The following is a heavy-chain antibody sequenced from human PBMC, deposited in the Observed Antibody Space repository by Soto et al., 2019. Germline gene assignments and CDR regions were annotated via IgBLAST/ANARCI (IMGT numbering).Heavy chain of an antibody. Sequence: EVPLLESGGGLVQPGGSLRLSCAASGFTFSSYAMRWVRQAPGKGLEWVSAISGSADSTHYADSVKGRFTISRDNSKNTPYLQMNSLRPEDTAVYYCARRGSGSYYDYWGQGTLVTVSS. CDR1: GFTFSSYA. V-gene: IGHV3-23*01. J-gene: IGHJ4*02. D-gene: IGHD1-26*01. CDR2: ISGSADST. CDR3: ARRGSGSYYDY.